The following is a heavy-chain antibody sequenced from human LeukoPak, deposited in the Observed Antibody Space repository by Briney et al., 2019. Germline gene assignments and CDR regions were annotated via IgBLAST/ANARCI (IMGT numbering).Heavy chain of an antibody. V-gene: IGHV4-39*01. D-gene: IGHD2-2*02. CDR1: GGSISSSSYY. CDR3: ARPRMYCSSTSCYTPYFDY. Sequence: PSETLSLTCTVPGGSISSSSYYWGWIRQPPGKGLEWIGSIYYSGSTYYNPSLKSRVTISVDTSKNQFSLKLSSVTAADTAVYYCARPRMYCSSTSCYTPYFDYWGQGTLVTVSS. J-gene: IGHJ4*02. CDR2: IYYSGST.